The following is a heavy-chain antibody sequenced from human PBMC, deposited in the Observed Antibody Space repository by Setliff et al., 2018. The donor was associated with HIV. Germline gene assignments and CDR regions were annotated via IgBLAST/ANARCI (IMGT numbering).Heavy chain of an antibody. J-gene: IGHJ4*02. CDR2: IMPIFGTA. Sequence: SVKVSCKASGGSFSSYGLSWVRQAPGQGLEWMGGIMPIFGTANYAQKFQGRVTLTTDTSTNTAYMELRGLKSDDTAMYYCARDSEAGVWGQGTLVTVSS. CDR3: ARDSEAGV. CDR1: GGSFSSYG. D-gene: IGHD3-10*01. V-gene: IGHV1-69*05.